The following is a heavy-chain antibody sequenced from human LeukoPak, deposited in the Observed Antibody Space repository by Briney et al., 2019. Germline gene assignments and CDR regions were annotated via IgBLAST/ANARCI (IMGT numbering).Heavy chain of an antibody. V-gene: IGHV3-21*01. Sequence: GGSLRLSCAASGFTVSSNYMSWVRQAPGKGLEWVSSISSSCSYIYYADSVKGRFTISRDNTKNSLYLQMNSLRAEDTAVYCCARDSPYGTAGYWGQGTLVTVSS. CDR3: ARDSPYGTAGY. D-gene: IGHD2-8*02. J-gene: IGHJ4*02. CDR2: ISSSCSYI. CDR1: GFTVSSNY.